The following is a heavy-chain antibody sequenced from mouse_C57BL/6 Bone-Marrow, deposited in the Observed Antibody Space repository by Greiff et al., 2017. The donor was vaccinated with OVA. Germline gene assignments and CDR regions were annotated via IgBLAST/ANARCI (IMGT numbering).Heavy chain of an antibody. V-gene: IGHV5-12*01. Sequence: EVKLVESGGGLVQPGGSLKLSCAASGFTFSDYYMYWVRQTPEKRLEWVAYISNGGGSTYYPDTVKGRFTISRDNAKNTLYLQMSRLKSEDTAMYYCARHHYCDYWGQGTTLTVSS. CDR1: GFTFSDYY. J-gene: IGHJ2*01. CDR3: ARHHYCDY. CDR2: ISNGGGST.